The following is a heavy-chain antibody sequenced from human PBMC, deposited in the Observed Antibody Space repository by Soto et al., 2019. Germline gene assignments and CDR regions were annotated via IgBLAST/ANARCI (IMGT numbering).Heavy chain of an antibody. V-gene: IGHV3-64D*06. CDR1: GFTFSSYA. J-gene: IGHJ3*02. CDR3: VKSPNGYNSDAFDI. D-gene: IGHD5-12*01. CDR2: ISSNGGST. Sequence: PGGSLRLSCSASGFTFSSYAMHWVRQAPGKGLEYVSGISSNGGSTYYADSVKGRFTISRDNSKNTLYLQMSSLRAEDTAVYYCVKSPNGYNSDAFDIWGQGTMVTVSS.